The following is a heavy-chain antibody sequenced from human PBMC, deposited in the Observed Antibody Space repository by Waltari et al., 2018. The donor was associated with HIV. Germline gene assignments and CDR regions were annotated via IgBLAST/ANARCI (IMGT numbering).Heavy chain of an antibody. CDR3: ARGTGYYDFWSGDKYYYYGMDV. V-gene: IGHV4-59*11. CDR1: GGSISSHY. D-gene: IGHD3-3*01. Sequence: QVQLQESGPGLVKPSETLSLICTVSGGSISSHYWSWIRQPPGKGLEWSGYIYYSGSNNVNPCLKSRVTISVDTSKNQFSLKLSSVTAADTAVYYCARGTGYYDFWSGDKYYYYGMDVWGQGTTVTVSS. CDR2: IYYSGSN. J-gene: IGHJ6*02.